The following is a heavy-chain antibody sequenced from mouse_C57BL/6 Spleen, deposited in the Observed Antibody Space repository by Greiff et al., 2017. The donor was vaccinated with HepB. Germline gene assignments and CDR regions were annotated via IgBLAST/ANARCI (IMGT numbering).Heavy chain of an antibody. D-gene: IGHD2-2*01. Sequence: EVQVVESGPGLVKPSQSLSLTCSVTGYSITSGYYWNWIRQFPGNKLEWMGYISYDGSNNYNPSLKNRISITRDTSKNQFFLKLNSVTTEDTATYYCARYGYDDFWYFDVWGTGTTVTVSS. V-gene: IGHV3-6*01. CDR2: ISYDGSN. CDR1: GYSITSGYY. CDR3: ARYGYDDFWYFDV. J-gene: IGHJ1*03.